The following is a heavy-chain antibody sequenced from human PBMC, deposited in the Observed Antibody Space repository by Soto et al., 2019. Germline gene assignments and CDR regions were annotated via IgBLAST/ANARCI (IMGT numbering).Heavy chain of an antibody. CDR1: GGSLNNFY. D-gene: IGHD6-19*01. J-gene: IGHJ5*02. CDR2: IHASGNT. CDR3: ARSSHKESWFDP. Sequence: PSETLSLTCSVSGGSLNNFYWNWIRQTAGKGLEWIGRIHASGNTNYNPSLKSRATLSVDTSKNQFSLKVRSVTAADTAVYYCARSSHKESWFDPWCQGTLVTVSS. V-gene: IGHV4-4*07.